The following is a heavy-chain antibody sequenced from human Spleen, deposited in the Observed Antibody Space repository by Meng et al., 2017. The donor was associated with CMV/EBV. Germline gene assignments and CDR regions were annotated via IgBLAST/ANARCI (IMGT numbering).Heavy chain of an antibody. CDR1: GFTFSSYA. V-gene: IGHV3-30*04. D-gene: IGHD3-3*01. CDR3: ARDGTIFGDNWFDP. J-gene: IGHJ5*02. Sequence: SGFTFSSYAMHWVRQAPGKGLEWVAVISYDGSNRYYADSVKGRFTISRDNSKNTLYLQMNSLRAEDTAVYYCARDGTIFGDNWFDPWGQGTLVTVSS. CDR2: ISYDGSNR.